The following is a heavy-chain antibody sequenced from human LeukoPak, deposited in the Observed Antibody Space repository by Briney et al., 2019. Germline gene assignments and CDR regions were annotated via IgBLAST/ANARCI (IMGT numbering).Heavy chain of an antibody. CDR3: ARRPLYGSGWSDFDY. CDR1: GGSISSRSYY. CDR2: IYYSGST. D-gene: IGHD6-19*01. J-gene: IGHJ4*02. V-gene: IGHV4-39*01. Sequence: SETLSLTCTVSGGSISSRSYYWGWIRQPPGEGLEWSGSIYYSGSTYYNPSLKSRVTISVDTSKNQFSLKLSSVTAADTAVYYCARRPLYGSGWSDFDYWGQGTLVTVSS.